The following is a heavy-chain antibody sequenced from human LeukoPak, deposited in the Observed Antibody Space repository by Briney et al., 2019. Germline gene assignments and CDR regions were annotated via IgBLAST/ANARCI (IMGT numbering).Heavy chain of an antibody. J-gene: IGHJ6*03. D-gene: IGHD3-3*01. CDR1: GFTFSNAW. CDR3: TTDFWSGYAYYYYMDV. V-gene: IGHV3-15*01. Sequence: KPGGSLRLSCAASGFTFSNAWMSWVRQAPGKGLEWVGRIKSKTDGGTTDYAAPVKGRFTISRDDSKNTLYLQMNSLKTEDTAVYYCTTDFWSGYAYYYYMDVWGKGTTVTVSS. CDR2: IKSKTDGGTT.